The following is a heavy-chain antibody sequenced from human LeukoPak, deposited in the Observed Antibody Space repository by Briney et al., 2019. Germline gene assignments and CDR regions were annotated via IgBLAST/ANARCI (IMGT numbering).Heavy chain of an antibody. J-gene: IGHJ4*02. D-gene: IGHD3-22*01. CDR3: ARDARRYDSSGYYSDY. CDR1: GFTFSSYA. Sequence: GGSLRLSCAASGFTFSSYAMSWVRQAPGKGLEWVSAISGSGGSTYYADSVKGRFTISRDNSKNTLYLQMNSLRAEDTAVYYCARDARRYDSSGYYSDYWGQGTLVTVSS. V-gene: IGHV3-23*01. CDR2: ISGSGGST.